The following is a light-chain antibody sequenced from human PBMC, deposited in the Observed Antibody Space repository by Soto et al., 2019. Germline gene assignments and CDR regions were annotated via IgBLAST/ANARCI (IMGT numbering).Light chain of an antibody. V-gene: IGLV2-8*01. CDR1: NSDVGGYNY. Sequence: QSALTQPPSASGSPGQSVTISCTGTNSDVGGYNYVSWYQQHPGKGPKLMIYEVTKRPSGVPDRFSGSKSGNTASLTVAGLQAEDEADYYCSSYAGSNNYVIGTGTKLTVL. J-gene: IGLJ1*01. CDR2: EVT. CDR3: SSYAGSNNYV.